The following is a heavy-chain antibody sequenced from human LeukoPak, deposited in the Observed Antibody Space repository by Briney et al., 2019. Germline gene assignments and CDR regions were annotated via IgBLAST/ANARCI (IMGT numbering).Heavy chain of an antibody. V-gene: IGHV3-48*01. D-gene: IGHD1-26*01. J-gene: IGHJ6*03. CDR1: GLTFSKYA. Sequence: PGGSLRLSCAASGLTFSKYAMNWVRQAPGKGLEWVAYISSSSSNIRYADSVKGRFTISRDNAKNALSLQMNSLRADDTAVYYCATDKSVGSTYYYYLDVWGKGTTVTVSS. CDR3: ATDKSVGSTYYYYLDV. CDR2: ISSSSSNI.